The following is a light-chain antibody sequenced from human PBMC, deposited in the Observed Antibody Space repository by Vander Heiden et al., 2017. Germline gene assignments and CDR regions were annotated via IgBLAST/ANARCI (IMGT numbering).Light chain of an antibody. CDR3: QHYYSTPPT. V-gene: IGKV4-1*01. Sequence: DIVMTQSPDPLAVSLGERATINCKSSQSILYSSNNKNYLAWYQQKPGQPPKLLIYWASTRESGVPDRFSGSGSGTDFTLTISSLQAEDVAVYYCQHYYSTPPTFGHGTKVDIK. CDR2: WAS. CDR1: QSILYSSNNKNY. J-gene: IGKJ3*01.